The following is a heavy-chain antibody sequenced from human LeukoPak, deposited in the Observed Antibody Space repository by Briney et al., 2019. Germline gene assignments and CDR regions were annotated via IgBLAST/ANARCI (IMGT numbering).Heavy chain of an antibody. CDR3: AKGSSNWRDYYYFDY. CDR2: INSDGSST. V-gene: IGHV3-74*01. CDR1: GFTFSSYW. Sequence: GGSLRLSCAASGFTFSSYWMHWVRQAPGKGLVWVSRINSDGSSTSYADSVKGRFIISRDNSKNTLYLQMNSLRVEDPAVYYCAKGSSNWRDYYYFDYWGQGTLVTVSS. D-gene: IGHD6-13*01. J-gene: IGHJ4*02.